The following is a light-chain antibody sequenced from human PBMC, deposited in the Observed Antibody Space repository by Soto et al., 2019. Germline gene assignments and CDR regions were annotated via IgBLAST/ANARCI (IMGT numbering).Light chain of an antibody. J-gene: IGKJ3*01. Sequence: DIQMTQSPSSLSASVGDRVTITCQASQDISNYLNWYQQKPGKAPKLLIYDESNLETGVPSRFSGSGSGTDVTFTISSLQPEDIATYYCHQYDNLPRFGAGTKVDIK. CDR1: QDISNY. V-gene: IGKV1-33*01. CDR2: DES. CDR3: HQYDNLPR.